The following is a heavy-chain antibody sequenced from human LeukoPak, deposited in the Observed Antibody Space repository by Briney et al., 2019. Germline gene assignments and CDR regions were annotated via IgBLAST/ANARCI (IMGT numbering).Heavy chain of an antibody. CDR2: IYYSGST. D-gene: IGHD5-12*01. CDR3: ARGIVATRYDYYMDV. J-gene: IGHJ6*03. CDR1: GGSISSYY. V-gene: IGHV4-59*01. Sequence: PSETLSLTCTVSGGSISSYYWSWIRQPPGKGLEWIGYIYYSGSTNYNPSLKSRVTISVDTSKNQFSLKLSSVTAADTAVYYCARGIVATRYDYYMDVWGKGTTVTVSS.